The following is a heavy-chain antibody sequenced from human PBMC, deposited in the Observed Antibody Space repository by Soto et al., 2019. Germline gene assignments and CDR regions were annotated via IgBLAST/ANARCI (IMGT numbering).Heavy chain of an antibody. D-gene: IGHD3-22*01. V-gene: IGHV3-23*01. Sequence: GGSLRLSCAASRFTFSHYAMTWVRQAPGKGLQWVSGISRTGGGTYYADSVKGRFTISRDNSKDTVFLQMDSLRVEDTAVYYCARDLGYYDSSGYFDYWGQGTLVTVSS. J-gene: IGHJ4*02. CDR1: RFTFSHYA. CDR2: ISRTGGGT. CDR3: ARDLGYYDSSGYFDY.